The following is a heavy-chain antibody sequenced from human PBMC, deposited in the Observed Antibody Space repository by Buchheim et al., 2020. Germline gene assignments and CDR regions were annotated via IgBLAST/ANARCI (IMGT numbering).Heavy chain of an antibody. J-gene: IGHJ3*02. Sequence: QVQLQESGPGLVKPSGTLSLTCAVSGGSISSSNWWSWVRQPPGKGLEGTGEIYHGGSTNYNPSLKSRFTISVDKSKNQLYLKLSSVTAAETAVYYCARDRYYYDSSTVDAFDIWGQGT. CDR3: ARDRYYYDSSTVDAFDI. V-gene: IGHV4-4*02. CDR2: IYHGGST. D-gene: IGHD3-22*01. CDR1: GGSISSSNW.